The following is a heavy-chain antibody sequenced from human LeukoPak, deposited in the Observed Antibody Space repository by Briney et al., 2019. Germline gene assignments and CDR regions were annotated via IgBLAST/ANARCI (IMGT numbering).Heavy chain of an antibody. D-gene: IGHD3/OR15-3a*01. CDR3: ARGRDLDHAFDI. CDR1: GYTFTGYY. Sequence: ASVKVSCKDSGYTFTGYYMHWVRQAPGQGLEWMGWINPNSGGTNYAQKFQGRVTMTRDTSISTAYMELSSLRSEDTAVYYCARGRDLDHAFDIWGQGTMVTVSS. J-gene: IGHJ3*02. V-gene: IGHV1-2*02. CDR2: INPNSGGT.